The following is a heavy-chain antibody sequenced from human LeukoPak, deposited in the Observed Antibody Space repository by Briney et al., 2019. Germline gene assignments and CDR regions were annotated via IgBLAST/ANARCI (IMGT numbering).Heavy chain of an antibody. CDR1: GGSISSYY. J-gene: IGHJ3*02. CDR3: ARVGIAVAGTLAFDI. Sequence: SETLSLTCTVSGGSISSYYWSWIRQPPGKGLEWIGYIYYSGSTNYNPSLKSRVTISVDTSKNQFSLKLGSVTAADTAVYYCARVGIAVAGTLAFDIWGQGTMVTVSS. CDR2: IYYSGST. V-gene: IGHV4-59*01. D-gene: IGHD6-19*01.